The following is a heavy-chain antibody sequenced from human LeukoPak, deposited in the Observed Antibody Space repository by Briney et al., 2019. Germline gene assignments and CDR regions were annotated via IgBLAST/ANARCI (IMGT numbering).Heavy chain of an antibody. CDR1: GFTFSNYP. V-gene: IGHV3-64*01. J-gene: IGHJ4*02. D-gene: IGHD3-3*01. Sequence: GGSLRLSCAASGFTFSNYPMHWVRQAPGKGLEYVSTISGNGGSTFYANSVKGRFTISRDNSKNTLYLQMNSLRAEDTAVYYCAKGGQRYDFWRFDYWGQGTLVTVSS. CDR2: ISGNGGST. CDR3: AKGGQRYDFWRFDY.